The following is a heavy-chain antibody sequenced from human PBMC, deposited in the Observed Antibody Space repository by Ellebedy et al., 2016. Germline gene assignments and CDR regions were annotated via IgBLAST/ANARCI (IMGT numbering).Heavy chain of an antibody. CDR2: IYSGGST. CDR3: ARGQVDTDMVTPFDY. CDR1: GFTVSSNY. Sequence: GESLKISCAASGFTVSSNYMSWVRQAPGKGLEWVAVIYSGGSTYYADSVKGRFTISRDNSKNTLYLQMNSLRAEDTAVYYCARGQVDTDMVTPFDYWGQGTLVTVSS. J-gene: IGHJ4*02. V-gene: IGHV3-66*01. D-gene: IGHD5-18*01.